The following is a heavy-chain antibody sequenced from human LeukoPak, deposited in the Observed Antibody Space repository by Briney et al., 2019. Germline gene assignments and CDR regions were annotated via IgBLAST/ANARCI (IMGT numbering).Heavy chain of an antibody. Sequence: GGSLRLSCAASGYTFSSCWMSWVRQAPGKGLEWVANIKQDGSGKYYVDSVKGRFTISRDNAKNSLYLQMNSLRAEDTAVYYCARLQLGIAAAGSLDYWGQGTLVTVSS. J-gene: IGHJ4*02. D-gene: IGHD6-13*01. V-gene: IGHV3-7*03. CDR1: GYTFSSCW. CDR2: IKQDGSGK. CDR3: ARLQLGIAAAGSLDY.